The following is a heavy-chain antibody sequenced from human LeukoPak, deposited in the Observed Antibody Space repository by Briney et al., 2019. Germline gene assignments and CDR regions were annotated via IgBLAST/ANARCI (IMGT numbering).Heavy chain of an antibody. Sequence: GRSLTLSCPAYGFTFSSYWMSWVHQPPGKGLEWVANIKEDGSAKYYVDSVKGRFTISRDNAKNSLYRQMSNLSAEDTAVYYCVRDSPGYGAYDFDWGQGTLVTVSS. D-gene: IGHD5-12*01. CDR1: GFTFSSYW. CDR2: IKEDGSAK. V-gene: IGHV3-7*01. CDR3: VRDSPGYGAYDFD. J-gene: IGHJ4*02.